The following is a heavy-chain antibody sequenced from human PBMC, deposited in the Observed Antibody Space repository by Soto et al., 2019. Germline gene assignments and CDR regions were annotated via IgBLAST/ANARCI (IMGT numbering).Heavy chain of an antibody. Sequence: ASVKVSCKASGYTFTSYGISWVRQAPGQGLEWMGWISAYNGNTNYAQKIQGRVTMTTDTSTSTAYMELRSLRSDDTAVYYCARVIEAYCGGDCYSFDYWGQGTLVTVSS. CDR3: ARVIEAYCGGDCYSFDY. CDR1: GYTFTSYG. V-gene: IGHV1-18*01. J-gene: IGHJ4*02. CDR2: ISAYNGNT. D-gene: IGHD2-21*02.